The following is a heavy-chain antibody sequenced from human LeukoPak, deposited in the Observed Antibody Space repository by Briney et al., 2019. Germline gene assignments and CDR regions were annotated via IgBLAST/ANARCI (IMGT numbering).Heavy chain of an antibody. Sequence: GASVTVSCKASGYTFTGYYMHWVRQAPGQGLEWMGWINPNSGGTNYAQKFQGRVTMTRDTSISTAYMELSRLRSDDTAVYYCARGYDILTGSYYMDVWGKGTTVTVSS. V-gene: IGHV1-2*02. CDR2: INPNSGGT. CDR3: ARGYDILTGSYYMDV. CDR1: GYTFTGYY. D-gene: IGHD3-9*01. J-gene: IGHJ6*03.